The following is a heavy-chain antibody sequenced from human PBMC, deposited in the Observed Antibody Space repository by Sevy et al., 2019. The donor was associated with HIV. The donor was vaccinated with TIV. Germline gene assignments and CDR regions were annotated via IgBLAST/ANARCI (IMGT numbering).Heavy chain of an antibody. Sequence: SETLSLTCAVSGDSVSSGYWSWIRQPPGKGLEWIGYFYYSGRTNYNPSLKSGVTISLDTSNNQFSLKLTSVTAADTAVYYCAEVSPSYYYGVGAWGQGTTVTVSS. V-gene: IGHV4-59*02. CDR3: AEVSPSYYYGVGA. J-gene: IGHJ6*02. CDR2: FYYSGRT. CDR1: GDSVSSGY.